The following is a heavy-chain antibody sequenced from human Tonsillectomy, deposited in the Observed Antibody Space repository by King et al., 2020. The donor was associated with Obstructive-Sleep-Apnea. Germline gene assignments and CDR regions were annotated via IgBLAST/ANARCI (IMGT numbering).Heavy chain of an antibody. CDR3: ARANCGGDCHSGYYYVMDV. Sequence: LVQSGAEVKKPGSSVKVSCKASGGTLRSYAISWVRQAPGQGLEWMGGIIPMFGSTNYAQKFQGRVTITADESTSTAYMELSSLRSEDTALYYCARANCGGDCHSGYYYVMDVWGQGTAVTVSS. CDR1: GGTLRSYA. D-gene: IGHD2-21*02. CDR2: IIPMFGST. V-gene: IGHV1-69*01. J-gene: IGHJ6*02.